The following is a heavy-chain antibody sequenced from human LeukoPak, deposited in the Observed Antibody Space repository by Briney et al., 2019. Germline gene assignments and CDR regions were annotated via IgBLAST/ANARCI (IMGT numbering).Heavy chain of an antibody. V-gene: IGHV4-38-2*02. CDR2: IYHSGST. CDR1: GGSISSGYY. CDR3: ARGDWNYSNYYYYYMDV. D-gene: IGHD1-7*01. Sequence: SETLSLTCTVSGGSISSGYYWGWIRQPPGKGLEWIGSIYHSGSTYYNPSLKSRVTISVDTSKNQFSLKLSSVTAADTAVYYCARGDWNYSNYYYYYMDVWGKGTTVTVSS. J-gene: IGHJ6*03.